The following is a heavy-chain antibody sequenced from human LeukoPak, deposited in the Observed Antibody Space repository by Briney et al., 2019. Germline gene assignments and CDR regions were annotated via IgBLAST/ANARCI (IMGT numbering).Heavy chain of an antibody. Sequence: GGYLRLSCAASGFTFSSYEMNWVRQAPGKGLEWVSYISSTSSIIYYADSVKGRFTISRDNAKKSLYLQMNSLRAEDTAVYYCARLYDGSAYRADHFDYWGQGTLVIVSS. CDR2: ISSTSSII. V-gene: IGHV3-48*01. CDR1: GFTFSSYE. D-gene: IGHD3-22*01. CDR3: ARLYDGSAYRADHFDY. J-gene: IGHJ4*02.